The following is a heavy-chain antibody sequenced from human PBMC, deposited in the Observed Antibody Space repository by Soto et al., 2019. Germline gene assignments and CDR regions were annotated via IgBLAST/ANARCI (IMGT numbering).Heavy chain of an antibody. CDR2: ISAYNGKT. Sequence: ASVKVSCKASGYTFTSYGISWVRQAPGQGLEWMGWISAYNGKTNYAQKLQGRVTMTTDTSTSTSYMELRSLRSDDTAVYYCARDYDVITIFGVVGWFDPLGQGTLVTVSS. D-gene: IGHD3-3*01. V-gene: IGHV1-18*01. J-gene: IGHJ5*02. CDR3: ARDYDVITIFGVVGWFDP. CDR1: GYTFTSYG.